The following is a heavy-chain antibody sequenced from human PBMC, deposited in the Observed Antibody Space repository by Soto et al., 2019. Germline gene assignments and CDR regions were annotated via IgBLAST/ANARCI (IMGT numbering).Heavy chain of an antibody. Sequence: GGSLRLSCAASGFTVSSNYMSWVRQAPGKGLEWVSVVYSGGSTYYADSVRGRFTISRDNSKNTLYLQMSSLRAEDTAVYYCARGNTMTTVTTKYYYGMDVWGQGTTVTV. CDR3: ARGNTMTTVTTKYYYGMDV. D-gene: IGHD4-17*01. V-gene: IGHV3-66*01. CDR2: VYSGGST. J-gene: IGHJ6*02. CDR1: GFTVSSNY.